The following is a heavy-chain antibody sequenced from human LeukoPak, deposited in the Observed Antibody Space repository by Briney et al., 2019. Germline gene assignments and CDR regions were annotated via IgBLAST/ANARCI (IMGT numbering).Heavy chain of an antibody. D-gene: IGHD3-22*01. V-gene: IGHV4-30-2*01. CDR3: ARANYYDSSGYSLHFDY. CDR1: GGSLSSGGYS. Sequence: SQTLSLTCAVSGGSLSSGGYSWSWIRQPPGKGLEWIGHIYHSGSTYYNPSLKSRVTISVDRSKNQFSLKLSSVTAADTAVYYCARANYYDSSGYSLHFDYWGQGTLVTVSS. J-gene: IGHJ4*02. CDR2: IYHSGST.